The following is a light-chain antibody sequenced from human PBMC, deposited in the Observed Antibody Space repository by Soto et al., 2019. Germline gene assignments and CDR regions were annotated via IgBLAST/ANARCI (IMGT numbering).Light chain of an antibody. J-gene: IGKJ1*01. Sequence: DIQMTQSPSSLSASVGDRVTIPCRASQTISRNLNWYQQKPGKAPKLLIYDVSSLESGVPSRFSGSGSGTEFTLTISSLQPDDFATYYCQQYNTFWTFGQGTKVDIK. CDR1: QTISRN. V-gene: IGKV1-5*01. CDR3: QQYNTFWT. CDR2: DVS.